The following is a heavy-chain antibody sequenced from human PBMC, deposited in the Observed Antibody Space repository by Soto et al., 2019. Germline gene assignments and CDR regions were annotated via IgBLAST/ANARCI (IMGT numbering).Heavy chain of an antibody. CDR2: IGAADDP. CDR3: ARAYSGQLPRRADYYYAMDV. J-gene: IGHJ6*02. Sequence: PXVSLRLSCAASGFTFSTYDMHWVRQATGKGLEWVSAIGAADDPYYSGSVKGRFTISRENAKSSLSLQMNSLRVGDTAVYYCARAYSGQLPRRADYYYAMDVWGPGTKVTVSS. D-gene: IGHD2-2*01. V-gene: IGHV3-13*05. CDR1: GFTFSTYD.